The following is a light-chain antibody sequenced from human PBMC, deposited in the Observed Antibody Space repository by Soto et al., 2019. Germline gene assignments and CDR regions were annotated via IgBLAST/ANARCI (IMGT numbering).Light chain of an antibody. Sequence: AIQVTQSPSSLSASVGDRVTISCRASQGIGNDLGWYQQNPGKAPKLLIYEASTLQSGVASRFSVSGSGTDFSLTISSLQSDDFAKDYCLQDCVYPWTFGQGNKLEVK. CDR3: LQDCVYPWT. V-gene: IGKV1-6*01. CDR1: QGIGND. J-gene: IGKJ1*01. CDR2: EAS.